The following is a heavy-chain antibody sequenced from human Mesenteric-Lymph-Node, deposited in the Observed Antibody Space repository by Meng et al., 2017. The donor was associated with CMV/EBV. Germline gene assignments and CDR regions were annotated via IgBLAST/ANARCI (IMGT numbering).Heavy chain of an antibody. V-gene: IGHV4-39*01. CDR1: GGSISSSSYY. CDR3: ARPHYYGSGSSPWFDP. Sequence: QLQLQESGPGLVKPSETLSLTCTVSGGSISSSSYYRGWIRQPPGKGLEWIGSIYYSGSTYYNPSLKSRVTISVDTSKNQFSLKLSSVTAADTAVYYCARPHYYGSGSSPWFDPWGQGTLVTVSS. D-gene: IGHD3-10*01. J-gene: IGHJ5*02. CDR2: IYYSGST.